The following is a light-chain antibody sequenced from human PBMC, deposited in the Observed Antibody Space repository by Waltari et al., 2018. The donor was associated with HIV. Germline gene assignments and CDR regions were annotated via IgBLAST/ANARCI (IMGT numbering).Light chain of an antibody. CDR1: RGDVGSYIH. J-gene: IGLJ2*01. CDR3: SAYTSDNSVV. V-gene: IGLV2-14*03. CDR2: TFN. Sequence: QSALTQPASVSGSPGQSITIPCTGPRGDVGSYIHVSWYQQHPGKVPKLILYTFNSRPSGVSDRFSGSKSGNTASLTISGLQADDEATYYCSAYTSDNSVVFGVGSKLTVL.